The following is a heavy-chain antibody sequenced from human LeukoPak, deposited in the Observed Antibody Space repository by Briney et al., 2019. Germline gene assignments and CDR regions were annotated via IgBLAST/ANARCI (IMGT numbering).Heavy chain of an antibody. CDR1: GGSVSSGSYY. CDR2: IYYSGST. Sequence: SETLSLTCTVSGGSVSSGSYYWSWIRQPPGKGLEWMGYIYYSGSTDYNPSLKSRVTISVDTSKNQFSLKLNSVTAADTAVYYCARDRNADYRYYYGMDVWGQGITVTVSS. D-gene: IGHD4-11*01. V-gene: IGHV4-61*01. CDR3: ARDRNADYRYYYGMDV. J-gene: IGHJ6*02.